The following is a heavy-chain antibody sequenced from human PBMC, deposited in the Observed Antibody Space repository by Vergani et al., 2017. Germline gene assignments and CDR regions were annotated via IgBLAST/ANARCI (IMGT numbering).Heavy chain of an antibody. CDR3: ARVAPSNAEVTPTAFDG. CDR1: SHTFQTYG. Sequence: QVQLVQSGAELKKPGASVSVSCKGSSHTFQTYGISWVRQAPGKGLEWMAWIRPYTGHTIYAQKFQDRVTMTADTSTNTAYMELRSLRSDHTAVYFCARVAPSNAEVTPTAFDGWGQGTMVTVCS. D-gene: IGHD2-15*01. CDR2: IRPYTGHT. V-gene: IGHV1-18*01. J-gene: IGHJ3*01.